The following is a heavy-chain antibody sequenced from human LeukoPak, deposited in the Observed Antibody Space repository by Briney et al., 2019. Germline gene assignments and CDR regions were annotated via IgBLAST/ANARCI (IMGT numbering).Heavy chain of an antibody. CDR2: ISSSSNTI. CDR1: GFTFSSYS. D-gene: IGHD2-21*02. V-gene: IGHV3-48*02. Sequence: GGSLRLSCTASGFTFSSYSMNWVRQAPGKGLEWVSYISSSSNTIYYADSVEGRCTISRDNAKNSLFLQMNSLRDEDTAVYYCARAVTVVTRGGLVFDYWGQGTLVTVSS. J-gene: IGHJ4*02. CDR3: ARAVTVVTRGGLVFDY.